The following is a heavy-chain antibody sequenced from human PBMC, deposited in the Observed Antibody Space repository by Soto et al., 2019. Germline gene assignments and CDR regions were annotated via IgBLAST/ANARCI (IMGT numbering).Heavy chain of an antibody. J-gene: IGHJ4*02. CDR2: IWYDGSNK. D-gene: IGHD1-7*01. V-gene: IGHV3-33*01. CDR3: ARGSITGTYFDY. Sequence: PGGSLRLSCAASGFTFSSYGMHWVRQAPGKGLEWVAVIWYDGSNKYYADSVKGRFTISRDNSKNTLYLQVNSLRAEDTAVYYCARGSITGTYFDYWGQGTLVTVSS. CDR1: GFTFSSYG.